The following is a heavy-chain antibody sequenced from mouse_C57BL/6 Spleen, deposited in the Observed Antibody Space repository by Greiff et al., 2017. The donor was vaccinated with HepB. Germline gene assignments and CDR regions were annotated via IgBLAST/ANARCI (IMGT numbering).Heavy chain of an antibody. CDR3: ARYNYYGISYVDWYFDV. CDR1: GFTFTDYY. D-gene: IGHD1-1*01. CDR2: IRNKANGYTT. J-gene: IGHJ1*03. Sequence: EVQGVESGGGLVQPGGSLSLSCAASGFTFTDYYMSWVRQPPGKALEWLGFIRNKANGYTTEYSASVKGRFTISRDNSQSILYLQMNALRAEDSATYYCARYNYYGISYVDWYFDVWGTGTTVTVSS. V-gene: IGHV7-3*01.